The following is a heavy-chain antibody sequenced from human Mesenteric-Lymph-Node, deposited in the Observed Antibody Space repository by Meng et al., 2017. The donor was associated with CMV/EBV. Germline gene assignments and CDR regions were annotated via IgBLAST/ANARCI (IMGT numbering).Heavy chain of an antibody. CDR2: IDYSGGT. CDR3: SSQEGGTSRTY. V-gene: IGHV4-59*12. D-gene: IGHD1-1*01. Sequence: GSLRLSCTVSGDSMSPYYWSWIRQPPGKGLEWIGYIDYSGGTTYNPSLSSRVTLSIDTSKNLFSLTLNSVTAADTAMYYCSSQEGGTSRTYWGQGTMVTVSS. CDR1: GDSMSPYY. J-gene: IGHJ4*02.